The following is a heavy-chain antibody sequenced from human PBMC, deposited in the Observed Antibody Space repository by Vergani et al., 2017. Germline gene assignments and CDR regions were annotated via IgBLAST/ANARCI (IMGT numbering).Heavy chain of an antibody. J-gene: IGHJ4*02. D-gene: IGHD5-18*01. CDR3: ARRGYSYGKDY. CDR2: INTNTGNP. CDR1: GYTFTSYA. V-gene: IGHV7-4-1*02. Sequence: VQLLESGGGLVQPGASVKVSCKASGYTFTSYAMNWVRQAPGQGLEWMGWINTNTGNPTYAQGFTGRFVFSLDTSVSTAYLQISSLKAEDTAVYYCARRGYSYGKDYWGQGTLVTVSS.